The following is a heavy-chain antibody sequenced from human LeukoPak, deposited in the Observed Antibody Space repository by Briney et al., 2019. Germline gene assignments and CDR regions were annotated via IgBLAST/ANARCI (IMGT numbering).Heavy chain of an antibody. V-gene: IGHV1-2*02. CDR2: INPNSGGT. CDR1: GYSFTNYH. J-gene: IGHJ6*02. D-gene: IGHD3-10*01. Sequence: ASVKLSCKASGYSFTNYHITWVRQAPGQGLEWMGWINPNSGGTNYAQKFQGRVTMTRDTSISTAYMELSRLRSDDTAVYYCARDLSPLLWFGELVPRGAPDYYYYYGMDVWGQGTTVTVSS. CDR3: ARDLSPLLWFGELVPRGAPDYYYYYGMDV.